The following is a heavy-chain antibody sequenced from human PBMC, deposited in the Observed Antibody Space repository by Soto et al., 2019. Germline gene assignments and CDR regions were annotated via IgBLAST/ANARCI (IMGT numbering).Heavy chain of an antibody. J-gene: IGHJ4*02. V-gene: IGHV4-4*02. CDR3: ARRWGRSFDY. CDR2: IYYSGST. D-gene: IGHD2-15*01. Sequence: PSETLSLTCGVSGGSISSSNWWSWIRQPPGKGLEWIGYIYYSGSTNYNPSLKSRVTISVDTSKNQFSLKLSSVTAADTAAYYCARRWGRSFDYWGRGTLVTVSS. CDR1: GGSISSSNW.